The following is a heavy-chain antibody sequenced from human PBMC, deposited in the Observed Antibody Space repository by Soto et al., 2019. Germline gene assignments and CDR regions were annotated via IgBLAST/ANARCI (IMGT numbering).Heavy chain of an antibody. Sequence: GGSLRLSCAAPGFTFSSYSMNWVRPAPGEGLEWFSYISSSSSTIYYADSVKGRFTISRDNAKNSLYLQMNSLRDEDTAVYYCARDYDILTGSLSDYDYWGQGTLVTVSS. CDR2: ISSSSSTI. CDR3: ARDYDILTGSLSDYDY. V-gene: IGHV3-48*02. D-gene: IGHD3-9*01. J-gene: IGHJ4*02. CDR1: GFTFSSYS.